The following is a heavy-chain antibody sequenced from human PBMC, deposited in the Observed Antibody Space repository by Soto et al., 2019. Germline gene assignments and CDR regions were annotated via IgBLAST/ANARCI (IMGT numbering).Heavy chain of an antibody. CDR3: ARDSSAAAGPNPFDY. CDR2: IWYDGSNK. J-gene: IGHJ4*02. D-gene: IGHD6-13*01. V-gene: IGHV3-33*01. Sequence: GGSLRLSCAASGFTFSSYGMHWVRQAPGKGLEWVAVIWYDGSNKYYADSVKGRFTISRDNSKNTLYLQMNSLRAEDTAVYYCARDSSAAAGPNPFDYWGQGTLVTVSS. CDR1: GFTFSSYG.